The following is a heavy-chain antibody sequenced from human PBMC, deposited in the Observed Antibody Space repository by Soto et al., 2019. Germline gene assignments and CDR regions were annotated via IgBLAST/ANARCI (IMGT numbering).Heavy chain of an antibody. CDR3: ARAISGYVT. J-gene: IGHJ5*02. CDR1: GITSTTYA. V-gene: IGHV1-3*04. D-gene: IGHD5-12*01. CDR2: INTGNGNT. Sequence: QVQLVQSGAEVKKPGASVKVSCKASGITSTTYAIHWVRQAPGQGLEWMGWINTGNGNTRYSQRFLGRVSLTTDTSVSIASMDLSSLTSEDTAVYYCARAISGYVTWGQGTLITVSS.